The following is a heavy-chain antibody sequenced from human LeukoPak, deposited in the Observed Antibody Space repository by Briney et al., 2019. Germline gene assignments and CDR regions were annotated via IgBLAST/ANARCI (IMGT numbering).Heavy chain of an antibody. CDR2: ISYDGSNK. V-gene: IGHV3-30*18. J-gene: IGHJ4*02. CDR3: AKYHDY. Sequence: PGRSLRLSCAASGFTFSSYGMHWVRQAPGKGLEWVAVISYDGSNKYYADSVKGRFTISRDNSKNTLYLQMNSLRAEDTAVYYCAKYHDYWGQGTLVTVSS. D-gene: IGHD2-2*01. CDR1: GFTFSSYG.